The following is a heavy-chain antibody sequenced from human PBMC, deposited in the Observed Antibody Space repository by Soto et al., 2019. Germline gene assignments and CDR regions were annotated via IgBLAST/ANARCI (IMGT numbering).Heavy chain of an antibody. CDR1: GASISSTTSGNW. CDR2: IYHSGST. J-gene: IGHJ4*02. V-gene: IGHV4-4*02. Sequence: QVQLQESGPGLVRPSGTLSLTCAVSGASISSTTSGNWWSWVRQPPGKGLEWIGEIYHSGSTNYNPSLKSRVTMSVDKSKNQFSLKLSSVTAADTAVYYYARMVGATLVDFWGQGTLVTVS. D-gene: IGHD1-26*01. CDR3: ARMVGATLVDF.